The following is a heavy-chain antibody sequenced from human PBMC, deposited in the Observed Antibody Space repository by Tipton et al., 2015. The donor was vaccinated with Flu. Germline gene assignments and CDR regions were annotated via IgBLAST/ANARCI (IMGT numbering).Heavy chain of an antibody. CDR2: IFHSGST. V-gene: IGHV4-59*01. Sequence: TLSLTCNVSGGSITNYYWSWIRQPPGKGLEWIGYIFHSGSTTYNPSLKGRASISFDTSKRQFSLRLSYVTAADTAVYYCARDTGVYEVGRSYYYYYAMDVWGQGTAVTVSS. D-gene: IGHD5/OR15-5a*01. J-gene: IGHJ6*02. CDR1: GGSITNYY. CDR3: ARDTGVYEVGRSYYYYYAMDV.